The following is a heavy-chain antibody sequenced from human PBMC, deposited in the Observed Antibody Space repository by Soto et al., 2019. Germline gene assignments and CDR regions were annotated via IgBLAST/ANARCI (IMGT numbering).Heavy chain of an antibody. D-gene: IGHD3-22*01. V-gene: IGHV1-18*01. J-gene: IGHJ3*01. CDR3: ARAFFYQGSDSRGYSFEAFDF. CDR1: GYTFTSSG. Sequence: QVQLVQSGAEVKKPGASVTVSCKASGYTFTSSGMSWVRQAPGQGLEWMGWISAHTGSSEYAQRFQGRVTMTTDRSTSTAYMELRSLRSDDTAVYYCARAFFYQGSDSRGYSFEAFDFWGPGTLVTVSS. CDR2: ISAHTGSS.